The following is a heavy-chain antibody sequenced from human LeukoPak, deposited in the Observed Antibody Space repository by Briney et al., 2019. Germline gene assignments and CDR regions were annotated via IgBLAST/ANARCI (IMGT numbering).Heavy chain of an antibody. CDR3: ARHLEYSSSWYCFDY. V-gene: IGHV4-34*01. D-gene: IGHD6-13*01. CDR1: GGSFSGYY. J-gene: IGHJ4*02. Sequence: NPSETLSLTCAVYGGSFSGYYWSWIRQPPGKGLEWIGEINHSGSTNYNPSLKSRVTISVDTSKNQFSLKLSSVTAADTAVYYCARHLEYSSSWYCFDYWGQGTLVTVSS. CDR2: INHSGST.